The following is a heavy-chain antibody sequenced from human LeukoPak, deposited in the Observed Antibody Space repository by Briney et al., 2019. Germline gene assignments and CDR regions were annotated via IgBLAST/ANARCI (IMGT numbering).Heavy chain of an antibody. CDR1: GFSLSSYA. CDR2: IKQDGSEK. J-gene: IGHJ6*03. Sequence: PGGSLRLSCAASGFSLSSYAMSWVRQAPGKGLEWVANIKQDGSEKYYVDSVKGRFTISRDNAKNSLYLQMNSLRAEDTAVYYCARNSYYYGSRTYYYYYYYMDVWGKGTTVTVSS. CDR3: ARNSYYYGSRTYYYYYYYMDV. V-gene: IGHV3-7*01. D-gene: IGHD3-10*01.